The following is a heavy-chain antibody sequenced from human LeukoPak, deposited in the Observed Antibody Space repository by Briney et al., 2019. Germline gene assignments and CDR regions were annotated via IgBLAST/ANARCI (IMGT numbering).Heavy chain of an antibody. CDR2: ISSSSRTI. J-gene: IGHJ6*03. Sequence: PGGSLRLSCAASGFTFSSYNMNWVRQAPGKGLEWVSYISSSSRTIYYADSVKGRFTISRDNSKNTLYLQMNSLRAEDTAVYYCAKTVRYYGSGSYVYYYYYMDVWGKGTTVTISS. CDR1: GFTFSSYN. V-gene: IGHV3-48*01. CDR3: AKTVRYYGSGSYVYYYYYMDV. D-gene: IGHD3-10*01.